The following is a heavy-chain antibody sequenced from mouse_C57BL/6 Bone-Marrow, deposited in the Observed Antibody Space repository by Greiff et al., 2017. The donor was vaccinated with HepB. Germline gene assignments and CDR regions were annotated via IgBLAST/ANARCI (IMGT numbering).Heavy chain of an antibody. CDR2: IYPGSGST. D-gene: IGHD2-2*01. CDR3: ARYGYAWFAY. J-gene: IGHJ3*01. Sequence: QVQLKQPGAELVKPGASVKMSCKASGYTFTSYWITWVKQRPGQGLEWIGDIYPGSGSTNYNEKFKSKATLTVDTSSITAYMQLSSLTSEDAAVYYCARYGYAWFAYWGQGTLVTVSA. V-gene: IGHV1-55*01. CDR1: GYTFTSYW.